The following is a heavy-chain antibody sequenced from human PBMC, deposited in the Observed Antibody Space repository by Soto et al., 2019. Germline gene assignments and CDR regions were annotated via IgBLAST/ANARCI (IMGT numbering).Heavy chain of an antibody. CDR2: IYHSGST. CDR3: ARGLEVIAATPQLDY. J-gene: IGHJ4*02. D-gene: IGHD2-15*01. V-gene: IGHV4-30-2*01. Sequence: QLQLQESGSGLVKPSQTLSLTCAVSGGSISSGGYSWNWIRQPPGKGLEWIGYIYHSGSTYNSPSLKSRVTISVDRSKNQFSLKLSSVTAADTAVYYCARGLEVIAATPQLDYWGQGTLVTVSS. CDR1: GGSISSGGYS.